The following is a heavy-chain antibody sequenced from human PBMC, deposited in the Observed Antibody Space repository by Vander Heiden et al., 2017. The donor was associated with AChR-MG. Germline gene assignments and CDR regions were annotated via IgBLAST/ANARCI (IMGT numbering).Heavy chain of an antibody. J-gene: IGHJ4*02. D-gene: IGHD3-22*01. V-gene: IGHV3-30*18. Sequence: QVQLVESGGGVVQPGRSLRLSCAASGFTFSSYGMHWVRQAPGKGLEWVAVISYDGSNKYYADSVKGRFTISRDNSKNTLYLQMNSLRAEDTAVYYCAKLASSGNTFDYWGQGTLVTVSS. CDR3: AKLASSGNTFDY. CDR2: ISYDGSNK. CDR1: GFTFSSYG.